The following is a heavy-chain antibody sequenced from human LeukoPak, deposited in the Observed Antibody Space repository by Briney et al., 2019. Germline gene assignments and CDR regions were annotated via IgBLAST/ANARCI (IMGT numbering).Heavy chain of an antibody. D-gene: IGHD5-24*01. CDR3: ASPRWLQSVYYYYYLDV. J-gene: IGHJ6*03. V-gene: IGHV3-7*01. CDR1: GFTFSSYW. Sequence: GGSLRLSCAASGFTFSSYWMSWVRQAPGKGLEWVANIKQDGSEKYYVDSVKGRFTISRDNAKNSLYLQMNSLRAEDTAVYYCASPRWLQSVYYYYYLDVWGKGTTVTVSS. CDR2: IKQDGSEK.